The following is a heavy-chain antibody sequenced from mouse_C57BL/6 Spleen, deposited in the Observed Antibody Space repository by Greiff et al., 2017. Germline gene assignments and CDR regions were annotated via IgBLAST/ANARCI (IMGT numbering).Heavy chain of an antibody. Sequence: VQLQQSVAELVRPGASVKLSCTASGFNIKNTYMHWVKQRPEQGLEWIGRIDPANGNTKYAPKFQGKATLTADTSSNTAYLQLSSLTSEDTAIYYCARSLSTTVVARYAMDYWGQGTSVTVSS. V-gene: IGHV14-3*01. J-gene: IGHJ4*01. CDR1: GFNIKNTY. D-gene: IGHD1-1*01. CDR3: ARSLSTTVVARYAMDY. CDR2: IDPANGNT.